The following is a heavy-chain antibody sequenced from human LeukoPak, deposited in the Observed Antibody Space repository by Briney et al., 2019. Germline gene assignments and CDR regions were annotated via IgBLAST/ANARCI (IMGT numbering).Heavy chain of an antibody. V-gene: IGHV1-18*01. Sequence: ASVKVSCKASGYTFTSFGISWVRQAPGQGLEWMGWSSAYNGNRNYAQKLQGRVTMTTDTSTSTAYMELRSLRSDDTAVYYCARDPPYGSGSYFSNNWFDPWGQGTLVTVSS. CDR1: GYTFTSFG. J-gene: IGHJ5*02. D-gene: IGHD3-10*01. CDR3: ARDPPYGSGSYFSNNWFDP. CDR2: SSAYNGNR.